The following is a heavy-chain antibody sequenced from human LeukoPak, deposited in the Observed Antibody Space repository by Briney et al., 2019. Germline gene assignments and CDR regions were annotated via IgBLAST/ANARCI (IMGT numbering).Heavy chain of an antibody. CDR3: AKVRSSTWPYYFDY. J-gene: IGHJ4*02. V-gene: IGHV3-23*01. D-gene: IGHD6-13*01. Sequence: PGGSLRLSCAASAFTFSSYAMSWVRQAPGKGLEWVSSISGSGGSTYYADSVKGRFTISRDNSKNTLYLQMDSLRAEDTAIYHCAKVRSSTWPYYFDYWGQGTLVTVSS. CDR2: ISGSGGST. CDR1: AFTFSSYA.